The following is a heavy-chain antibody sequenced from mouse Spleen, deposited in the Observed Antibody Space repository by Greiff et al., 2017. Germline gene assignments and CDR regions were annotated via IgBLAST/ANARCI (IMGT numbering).Heavy chain of an antibody. CDR1: GYTFTSYT. D-gene: IGHD2-3*01. Sequence: QVQLKESGAELARPGASVKMSCKASGYTFTSYTMHWVQQRPGQGLEWIGYINPSSGYTKYNQKFKDKATLTADKSSSTAYMQLSSLTSEDSAVYYFAREGDGPGGCAYWGQGTLVTVSA. CDR3: AREGDGPGGCAY. CDR2: INPSSGYT. V-gene: IGHV1-4*01. J-gene: IGHJ3*01.